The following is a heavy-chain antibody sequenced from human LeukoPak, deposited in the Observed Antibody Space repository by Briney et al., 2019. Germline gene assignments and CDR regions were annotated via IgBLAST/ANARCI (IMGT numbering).Heavy chain of an antibody. CDR1: GFTFSSYS. CDR2: ISSSSYI. D-gene: IGHD2-21*02. J-gene: IGHJ4*02. V-gene: IGHV3-21*01. Sequence: GGSLRLSCAASGFTFSSYSMNWVRQAPGKGLEWVSSISSSSYIYYADSVKGRFTISRDNSKNTLYLQMNSLRAEDTAVYYCATAGGGFIVVVTAMPYWGQGTLVTVSS. CDR3: ATAGGGFIVVVTAMPY.